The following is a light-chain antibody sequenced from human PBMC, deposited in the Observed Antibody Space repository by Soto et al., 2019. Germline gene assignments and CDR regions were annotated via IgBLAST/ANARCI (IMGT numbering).Light chain of an antibody. CDR1: SSDIGSYNL. Sequence: QSALTQPASVSGSPGQSITISCTGTSSDIGSYNLVSWYQHHPGQAPQLIIYEATKRPSGVSSRFSGSKSSNAASLTISGLQGEDEADYYCSSYTGSTTFVAFGGWTKVTVL. CDR2: EAT. V-gene: IGLV2-23*02. CDR3: SSYTGSTTFVA. J-gene: IGLJ2*01.